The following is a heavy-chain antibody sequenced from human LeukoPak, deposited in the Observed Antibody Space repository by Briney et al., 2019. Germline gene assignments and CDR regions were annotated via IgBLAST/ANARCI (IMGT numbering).Heavy chain of an antibody. Sequence: GGSLRLSCAASGFTFSSYSMNWVRQAPGKGLEWVSYISSSSSTIYYADSVKGRFTISRDNAKNSLYLQMNSLRAEDTAVYYCARDLRSSGYYAFDYWGQGTLVAVSS. CDR3: ARDLRSSGYYAFDY. V-gene: IGHV3-48*01. CDR2: ISSSSSTI. J-gene: IGHJ4*02. CDR1: GFTFSSYS. D-gene: IGHD3-22*01.